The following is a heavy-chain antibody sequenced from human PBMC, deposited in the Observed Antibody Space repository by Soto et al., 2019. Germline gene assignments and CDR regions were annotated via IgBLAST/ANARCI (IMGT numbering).Heavy chain of an antibody. CDR1: GYSFAGYW. CDR2: IDPSDSQT. V-gene: IGHV5-10-1*01. J-gene: IGHJ4*02. Sequence: RGESLKISCKGSGYSFAGYWITWVRQKPGKGLEWMGRIDPSDSQTYYSPSFRGHVTISVTKSITTVFLQWSSLRASDTAMYYCARKIYDSDTGPNFQYYFESWGQGTPVTVSS. D-gene: IGHD3-22*01. CDR3: ARKIYDSDTGPNFQYYFES.